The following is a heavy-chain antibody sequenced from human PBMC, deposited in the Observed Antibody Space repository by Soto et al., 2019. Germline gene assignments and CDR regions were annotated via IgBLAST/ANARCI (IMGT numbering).Heavy chain of an antibody. CDR3: AKDRAFWFGEGGWFDP. D-gene: IGHD3-10*01. CDR1: GFSFDSFA. V-gene: IGHV3-23*01. CDR2: IGGSGGRT. Sequence: ESGGGLVQPGGSLRLSCAASGFSFDSFALSWVRQAPGKGLEWVSGIGGSGGRTYYADSVKGRFTISRDNSKNTLYLQMSSLSAEDTAIYYCAKDRAFWFGEGGWFDPWGQGTRVTVSS. J-gene: IGHJ5*02.